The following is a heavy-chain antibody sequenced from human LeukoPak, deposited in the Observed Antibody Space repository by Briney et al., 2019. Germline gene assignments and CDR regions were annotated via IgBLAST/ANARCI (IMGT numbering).Heavy chain of an antibody. CDR2: ISWNSGSI. CDR3: AKVRYRSSWYGYYFDY. J-gene: IGHJ4*02. CDR1: GFTFDDYA. Sequence: GGSLRLSCAASGFTFDDYAMHWVRQAPGKGLGWVSGISWNSGSIGYADSVKGRFTISRDNAKNSLYLQMNSLRAEDTALYYCAKVRYRSSWYGYYFDYWGQGTLVTVSS. D-gene: IGHD6-13*01. V-gene: IGHV3-9*01.